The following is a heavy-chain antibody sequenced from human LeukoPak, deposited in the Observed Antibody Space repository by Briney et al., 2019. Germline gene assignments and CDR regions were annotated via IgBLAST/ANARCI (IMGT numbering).Heavy chain of an antibody. CDR3: TGGRDGYG. J-gene: IGHJ4*02. CDR2: IDESGATI. V-gene: IGHV3-48*02. D-gene: IGHD5-24*01. Sequence: GGSLRLSCATSGFTFTRFDMNWVRQAPGKGLEWVSYIDESGATIYYADSVKGRFTISRDNVKNSLDLHMNSLRDEDTAVYYCTGGRDGYGWGQGTLVIVSS. CDR1: GFTFTRFD.